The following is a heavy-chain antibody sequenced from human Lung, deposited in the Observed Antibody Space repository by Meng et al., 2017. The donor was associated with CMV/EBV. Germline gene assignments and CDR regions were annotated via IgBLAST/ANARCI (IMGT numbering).Heavy chain of an antibody. CDR3: ARDPSNTSGRYAYFDY. V-gene: IGHV1-18*01. CDR2: ISCYNGDT. J-gene: IGHJ4*02. D-gene: IGHD6-19*01. Sequence: QGQLLQLGAELKKPGASWRVSCKASGYTFTHHGISWIRQAPGQGLEWMGWISCYNGDTNYAQKLQGRVTMTTDTSTNTAYMDLRGLRSDDTAVYYCARDPSNTSGRYAYFDYWGQGTLVTVSS. CDR1: GYTFTHHG.